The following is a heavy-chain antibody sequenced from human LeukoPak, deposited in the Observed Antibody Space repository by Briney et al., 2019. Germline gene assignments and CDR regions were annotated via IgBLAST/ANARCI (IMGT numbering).Heavy chain of an antibody. D-gene: IGHD5-24*01. J-gene: IGHJ4*02. CDR1: GGTFSSYA. CDR2: IIPIFGTA. Sequence: VASVKVSCKASGGTFSSYAISWVRQAPGQGLEWMGRIIPIFGTANYAQKFQGRVTITTDESTSTAYMELSSLSSEDTAVYYCARDLRDGYSSFDYWGQGTLVTVSS. V-gene: IGHV1-69*05. CDR3: ARDLRDGYSSFDY.